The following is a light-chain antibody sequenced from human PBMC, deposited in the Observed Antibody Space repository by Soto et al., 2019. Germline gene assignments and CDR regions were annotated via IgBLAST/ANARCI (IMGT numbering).Light chain of an antibody. Sequence: EIVMTQSPATLSVSPGERATLSCRASQSVSSNLAWYQQKPGQAPRLLIYEASTRATGIPTRFSGSGSETEFSLTISSLQSEDFEVYDCQHYNRWPTLGQGTKVELK. CDR2: EAS. V-gene: IGKV3-15*01. CDR1: QSVSSN. CDR3: QHYNRWPT. J-gene: IGKJ1*01.